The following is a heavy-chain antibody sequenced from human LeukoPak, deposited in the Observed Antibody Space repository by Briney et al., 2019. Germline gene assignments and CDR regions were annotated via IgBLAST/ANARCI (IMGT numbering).Heavy chain of an antibody. CDR2: IYWNDDK. CDR1: GFSLSTSGVG. Sequence: SGPTLVKPTQTLTLTCTFSGFSLSTSGVGVGWIRQPPGKALEWLALIYWNDDKRYSPSLKSRLTITKDTSKNQVVLTMTNMDPVDTAIYYCAHRTLRFLEWSHDAFDIWGQGTMVTVSS. J-gene: IGHJ3*02. V-gene: IGHV2-5*01. CDR3: AHRTLRFLEWSHDAFDI. D-gene: IGHD3-3*01.